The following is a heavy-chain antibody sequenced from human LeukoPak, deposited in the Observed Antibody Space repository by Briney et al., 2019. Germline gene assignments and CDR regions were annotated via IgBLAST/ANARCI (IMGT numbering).Heavy chain of an antibody. Sequence: ASVKVSCKVSGYTLTELSIHWVRQAPGQGLEWMGWISAYNGNTNYAQKLQGRVTMTTDTSTSTAYMELRSLRSDDTAVYYCARVGLTHYYYYMDVWDKGTTVTISS. J-gene: IGHJ6*03. CDR2: ISAYNGNT. CDR3: ARVGLTHYYYYMDV. CDR1: GYTLTELS. V-gene: IGHV1-18*01. D-gene: IGHD4-23*01.